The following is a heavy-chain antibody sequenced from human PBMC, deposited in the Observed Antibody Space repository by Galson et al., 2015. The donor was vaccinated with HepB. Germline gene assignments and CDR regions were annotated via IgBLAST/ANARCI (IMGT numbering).Heavy chain of an antibody. V-gene: IGHV3-30-3*01. CDR1: GFPFSSYA. Sequence: SLRLSCAASGFPFSSYAMHWVRQAPGKGLEWVALISFDGSNKDCADSVKGRFTISRDNSKNTLYLQMNSLRVEDTAFYYCARAISWFDPWGQGTLVTVSS. CDR3: ARAISWFDP. CDR2: ISFDGSNK. J-gene: IGHJ5*02. D-gene: IGHD2-21*01.